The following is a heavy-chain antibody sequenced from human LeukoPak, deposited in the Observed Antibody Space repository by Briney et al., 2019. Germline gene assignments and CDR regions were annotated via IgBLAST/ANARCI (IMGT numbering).Heavy chain of an antibody. D-gene: IGHD5-24*01. V-gene: IGHV4-59*12. CDR2: IYYSGST. CDR1: GGSISSYY. Sequence: SETLSLTCTVSGGSISSYYWSWIRQPPGKGLEWIGYIYYSGSTNYNPSLKSRVTISVDTSKNQFSLKLSSVTAADTAVYYCARGLGYSPLSAFDYWGQGTLVTVSS. CDR3: ARGLGYSPLSAFDY. J-gene: IGHJ4*02.